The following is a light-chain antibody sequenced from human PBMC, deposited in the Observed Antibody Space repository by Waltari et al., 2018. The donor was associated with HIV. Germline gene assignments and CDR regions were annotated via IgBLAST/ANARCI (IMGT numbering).Light chain of an antibody. V-gene: IGKV3D-20*01. J-gene: IGKJ4*01. CDR2: DIS. Sequence: EVVLTQSPATLSLSPGDTATLSCGVSQSFTNKYLAWFQQKPGLAPRLLIYDISSRATDIPDRFSGSGSGTDFTLTISRLEPEDFAVYYCHQYGSSPPFTFGGGTKVESK. CDR1: QSFTNKY. CDR3: HQYGSSPPFT.